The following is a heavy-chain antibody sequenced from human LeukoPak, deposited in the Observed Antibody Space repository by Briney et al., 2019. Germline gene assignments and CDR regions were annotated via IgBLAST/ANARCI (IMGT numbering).Heavy chain of an antibody. CDR1: GYTFTSYG. Sequence: ASVKVSCKASGYTFTSYGISWVRQAPGQRLEWMGWISAYNGNTNYAQKLQGRVTMTTDTSTSTAYMELRSLRSDDTAVYYCARAIPELGYCSSTSCKTPMPYYYGMDVWGQGTTVTVSS. V-gene: IGHV1-18*01. D-gene: IGHD2-2*01. J-gene: IGHJ6*02. CDR3: ARAIPELGYCSSTSCKTPMPYYYGMDV. CDR2: ISAYNGNT.